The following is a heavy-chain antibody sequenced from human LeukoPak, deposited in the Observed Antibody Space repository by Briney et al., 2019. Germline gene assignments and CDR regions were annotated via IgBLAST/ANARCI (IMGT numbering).Heavy chain of an antibody. V-gene: IGHV3-21*01. J-gene: IGHJ3*02. CDR1: GFTFSSYS. D-gene: IGHD3-10*01. Sequence: GGSLRLSCAASGFTFSSYSMNWVRQAPGKGLEWVSSISRSSSYIYYADSVKGRFTISRDNAKNSLYLQMNSLRAEDTAVYYCASFPPYMVRNDAFDIWGQGTMVTVSS. CDR2: ISRSSSYI. CDR3: ASFPPYMVRNDAFDI.